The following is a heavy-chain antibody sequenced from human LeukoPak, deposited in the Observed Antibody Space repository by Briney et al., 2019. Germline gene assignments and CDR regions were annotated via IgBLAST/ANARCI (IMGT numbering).Heavy chain of an antibody. J-gene: IGHJ4*02. V-gene: IGHV3-23*01. D-gene: IGHD4-11*01. Sequence: GGSLRLSCVASGFTFSSYAMSWVRQAPGKGLEWVSAISGSGGSTYYADSVKGRFTISRDNSKNTLCLLMNSLRAEDTAVYYCAKRDYSNYDLDYWGQGTLVTVSS. CDR3: AKRDYSNYDLDY. CDR1: GFTFSSYA. CDR2: ISGSGGST.